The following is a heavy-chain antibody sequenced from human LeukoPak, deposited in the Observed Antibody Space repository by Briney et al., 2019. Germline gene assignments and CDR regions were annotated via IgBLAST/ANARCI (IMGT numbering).Heavy chain of an antibody. D-gene: IGHD6-19*01. V-gene: IGHV1-69*04. J-gene: IGHJ3*02. CDR3: ARGRWLVDDAFDI. CDR1: GYTFTSYG. Sequence: SVKVSCKASGYTFTSYGISWVRQAPGQGLEWMGRIIPILGIANYAQKFQGRVTITADKSTSTAYMELSSLRSEDTAVYYCARGRWLVDDAFDIWGQGTMVTVSS. CDR2: IIPILGIA.